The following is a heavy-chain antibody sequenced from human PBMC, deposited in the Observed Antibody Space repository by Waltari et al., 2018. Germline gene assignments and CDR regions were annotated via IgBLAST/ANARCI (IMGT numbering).Heavy chain of an antibody. D-gene: IGHD1-20*01. CDR2: IKQDGSGE. V-gene: IGHV3-7*01. CDR3: ARHSRYTFDL. Sequence: EVRLVDSGGGLVQRGGSQRLSCVASGFTFSTYWMTWVRQAPGKGLEWVANIKQDGSGEYVDSVKDRFTISRDNGKNSLYLQMNSLRVEDMAVYYCARHSRYTFDLWGQGTVVTVSS. J-gene: IGHJ3*01. CDR1: GFTFSTYW.